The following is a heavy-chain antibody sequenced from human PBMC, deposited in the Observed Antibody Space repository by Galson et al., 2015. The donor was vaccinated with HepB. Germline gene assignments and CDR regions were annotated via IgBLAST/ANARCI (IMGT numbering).Heavy chain of an antibody. CDR3: ARSLPDYSNYPKNYYYYGMDV. D-gene: IGHD4-11*01. V-gene: IGHV2-70*01. CDR1: GFSLSTSGMC. CDR2: IDWDDDK. J-gene: IGHJ6*02. Sequence: PALVKPTQTLTLTCTFSGFSLSTSGMCVSWIRQPPGKALEWLALIDWDDDKYYSTSLKTRLTISKDTSKNQVVLTMTNMDPVDTATYYCARSLPDYSNYPKNYYYYGMDVWGQGTTVTVSS.